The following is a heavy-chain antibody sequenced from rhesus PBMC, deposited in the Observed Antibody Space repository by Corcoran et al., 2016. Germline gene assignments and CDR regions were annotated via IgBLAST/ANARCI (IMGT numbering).Heavy chain of an antibody. Sequence: QVQLQESGPGLVKPSETLSLTCAVSGYSISSGYGWSWNRQPPGKGLEWIGYFGGSSRNTNSNPSLKSRVTISKDTSKNQFSLKLSSVTAADTAVYYCARDLGQRLLYYFDYWGQGVLVTVSS. CDR3: ARDLGQRLLYYFDY. J-gene: IGHJ4*01. V-gene: IGHV4-127*01. D-gene: IGHD6-31*01. CDR1: GYSISSGYG. CDR2: FGGSSRNT.